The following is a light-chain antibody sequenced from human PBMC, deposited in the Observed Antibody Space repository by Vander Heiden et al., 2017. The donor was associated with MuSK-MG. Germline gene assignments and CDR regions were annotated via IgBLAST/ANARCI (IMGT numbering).Light chain of an antibody. CDR3: QQSDSTPPIT. V-gene: IGKV1-39*01. Sequence: DIQMTQSPSSLSASVGDRVTITCRASQSISSYLNWYQQKPGKAPKLLIHAASSLQSVVPSRFSGSGYGKYFPLTISSRQPEDFASYYCQQSDSTPPITFGQGTQLEIK. CDR2: AAS. CDR1: QSISSY. J-gene: IGKJ5*01.